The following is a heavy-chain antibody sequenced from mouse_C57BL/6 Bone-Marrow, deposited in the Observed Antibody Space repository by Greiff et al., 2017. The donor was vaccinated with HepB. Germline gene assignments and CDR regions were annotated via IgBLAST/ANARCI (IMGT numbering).Heavy chain of an antibody. Sequence: EVKVVESGPGLAKPSQTLSLTCSVTGYSITSDYWNWIRKFPGNKLEYMGYISYSGSTYYNPSLKSRISITRDTSKNQYYLQLHSVTTEDTATYYCANYYGSSYVDYWGQGTTLTVSS. J-gene: IGHJ2*01. CDR3: ANYYGSSYVDY. V-gene: IGHV3-8*01. CDR2: ISYSGST. D-gene: IGHD1-1*01. CDR1: GYSITSDY.